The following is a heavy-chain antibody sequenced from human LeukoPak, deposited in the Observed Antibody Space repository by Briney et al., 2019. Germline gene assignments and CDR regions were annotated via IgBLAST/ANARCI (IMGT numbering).Heavy chain of an antibody. V-gene: IGHV3-33*01. CDR2: IWYDGISK. CDR3: ARDRLVSTLAYGMDV. Sequence: GRSLRLSCAPSGFTFSSYGMHWVRQAPGKGLEWVAVIWYDGISKYYADSVKGRFTISRDNSKNTLYLQMNSLRAEDTAVYYCARDRLVSTLAYGMDVWGQGTTVTVSS. CDR1: GFTFSSYG. D-gene: IGHD2-8*02. J-gene: IGHJ6*02.